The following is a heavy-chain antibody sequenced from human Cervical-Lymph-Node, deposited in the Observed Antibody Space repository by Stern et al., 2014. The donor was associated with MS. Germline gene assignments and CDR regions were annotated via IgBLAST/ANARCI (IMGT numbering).Heavy chain of an antibody. J-gene: IGHJ4*02. CDR1: GGSVSSGSRY. Sequence: VQLEESGPGLVKTSQTLSLTCTVSGGSVSSGSRYWSWIRQHPGKGLEWIGYISYSGNTYYSPSLQSRLTISMDTSKNQFSLKLRSVTAADTAIYYCARVTEFLRFFYPDYWGQGTLVTVSS. D-gene: IGHD3-3*01. CDR3: ARVTEFLRFFYPDY. V-gene: IGHV4-31*03. CDR2: ISYSGNT.